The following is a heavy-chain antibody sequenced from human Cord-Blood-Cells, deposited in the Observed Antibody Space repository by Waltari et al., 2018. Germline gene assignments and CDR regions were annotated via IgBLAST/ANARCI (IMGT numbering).Heavy chain of an antibody. Sequence: QVQLQQWGAGLLKPSETLSLTCAVYGGSFSGYYWSWIRQPPGKGLEWIGEINHSGSTNYNPSLKSRVTISVDTSKNQFSLKLSSVTAADTAVYYCARRTRDYVGNYNWFDPWGQGTLVTVSS. V-gene: IGHV4-34*01. D-gene: IGHD4-17*01. CDR3: ARRTRDYVGNYNWFDP. CDR2: INHSGST. J-gene: IGHJ5*02. CDR1: GGSFSGYY.